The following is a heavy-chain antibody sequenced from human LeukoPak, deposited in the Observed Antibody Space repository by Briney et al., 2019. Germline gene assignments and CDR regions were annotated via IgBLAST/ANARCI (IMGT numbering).Heavy chain of an antibody. CDR3: ATDRGIAAAGTLGYYGMDV. Sequence: ASVRVSSKVSGYTPTELFMHWVRQAPGKGGGGRGGFDPEDGETNYAQKFQRRVTMTEDTSTVTAYMELSSLRSEDTAVYYCATDRGIAAAGTLGYYGMDVWGQGTTVTVSS. V-gene: IGHV1-24*01. D-gene: IGHD6-13*01. J-gene: IGHJ6*02. CDR1: GYTPTELF. CDR2: FDPEDGET.